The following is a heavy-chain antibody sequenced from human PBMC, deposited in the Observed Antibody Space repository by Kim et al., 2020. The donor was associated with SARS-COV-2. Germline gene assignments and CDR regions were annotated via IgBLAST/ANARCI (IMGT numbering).Heavy chain of an antibody. Sequence: DSVKSRFTISRDNAKDSLYMQMNSLRAEDTALYYCAKGPDSSGYYYYFDYWGQGTLVTVSS. V-gene: IGHV3-9*01. CDR3: AKGPDSSGYYYYFDY. D-gene: IGHD3-22*01. J-gene: IGHJ4*02.